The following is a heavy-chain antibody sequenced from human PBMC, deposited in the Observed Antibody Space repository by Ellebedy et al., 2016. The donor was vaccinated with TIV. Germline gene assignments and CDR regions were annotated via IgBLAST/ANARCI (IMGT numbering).Heavy chain of an antibody. CDR3: ARDVTVTTTEAFDY. CDR2: ITPNVNST. J-gene: IGHJ4*02. Sequence: AASVKVSCKASGYTFTNYYMNWVRPSPGQGLEWMGIITPNVNSTRYAQKFQGRVTMTRDTSTSTVYMELSSLRSEDTAVYYCARDVTVTTTEAFDYWGQGTLVTVSS. V-gene: IGHV1-46*01. CDR1: GYTFTNYY. D-gene: IGHD4-17*01.